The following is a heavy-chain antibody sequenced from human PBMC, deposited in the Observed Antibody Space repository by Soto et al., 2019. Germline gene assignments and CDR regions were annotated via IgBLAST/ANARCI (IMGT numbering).Heavy chain of an antibody. CDR2: ISGSGSRT. CDR1: GFPFTNYA. D-gene: IGHD3-22*01. J-gene: IGHJ4*02. CDR3: AKDKEVGGIGSGHYTPLEN. V-gene: IGHV3-23*01. Sequence: PGGSLRRSSAASGFPFTNYAMSWVRQAPGKGLEWVSAISGSGSRTYYADSVKGRFTTSRDNSKNTVYLQMNSLRAEDTAVYYCAKDKEVGGIGSGHYTPLENWGQGTLVTAPQ.